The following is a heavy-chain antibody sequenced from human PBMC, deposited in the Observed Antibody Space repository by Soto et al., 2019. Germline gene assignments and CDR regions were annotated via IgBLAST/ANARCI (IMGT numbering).Heavy chain of an antibody. CDR1: GFTFTSSA. J-gene: IGHJ4*02. Sequence: SVKVSCKASGFTFTSSAMQWVRQARGQRLEWIGWIVVGSGNTNYAQKFQERVTITRDMSTSTAYMELSSLRSGDTAVYYCAAADYYGSGSYIVWGQGTLVTVSP. CDR2: IVVGSGNT. CDR3: AAADYYGSGSYIV. V-gene: IGHV1-58*02. D-gene: IGHD3-10*01.